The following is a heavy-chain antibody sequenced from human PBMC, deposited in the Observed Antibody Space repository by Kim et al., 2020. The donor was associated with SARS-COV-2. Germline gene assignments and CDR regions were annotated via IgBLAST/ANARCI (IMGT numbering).Heavy chain of an antibody. CDR3: ARDGELYSSGQDAFDI. Sequence: GGSLRLSSAASGFTFSSYWMTWVRQAPGKGLEWVANIKQDGNQKYYVDSVKGRFTISRDNAKNSLYLQMNSLRAEDTAVYYCARDGELYSSGQDAFDIWG. D-gene: IGHD6-19*01. CDR2: IKQDGNQK. CDR1: GFTFSSYW. V-gene: IGHV3-7*01. J-gene: IGHJ3*02.